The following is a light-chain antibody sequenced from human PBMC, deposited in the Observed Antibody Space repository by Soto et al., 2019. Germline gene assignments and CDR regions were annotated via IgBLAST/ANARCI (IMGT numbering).Light chain of an antibody. CDR3: QQFKGYPLT. J-gene: IGKJ4*02. Sequence: DIHMTQSPSSLSASVGDRVTITCRASQDIGYYLAWFQQKPGNAPKSLIFGASNLQSGVPSRFSGSGSGTDFTLTISTLQPEDFATYYCQQFKGYPLTFGGGTKVESK. CDR2: GAS. CDR1: QDIGYY. V-gene: IGKV1-16*01.